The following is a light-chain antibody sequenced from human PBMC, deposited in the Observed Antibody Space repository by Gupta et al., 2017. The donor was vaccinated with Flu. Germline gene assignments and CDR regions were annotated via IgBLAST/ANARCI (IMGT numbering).Light chain of an antibody. CDR1: QSISGW. CDR3: QQYNSYSPPWT. Sequence: DIQLTQSPSTLPASVGGRVTITCRASQSISGWLAWYQQKPGKAPKLLIYKASSLESGVPSRFSGRGSGTEFTLTISSLQPDDFATYYCQQYNSYSPPWTFGQGTKVEIK. J-gene: IGKJ1*01. V-gene: IGKV1-5*03. CDR2: KAS.